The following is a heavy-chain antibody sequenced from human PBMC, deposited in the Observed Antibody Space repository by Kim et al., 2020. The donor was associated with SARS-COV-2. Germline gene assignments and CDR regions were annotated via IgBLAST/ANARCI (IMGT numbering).Heavy chain of an antibody. Sequence: GGSLRLSCAASGFTVSSNYMSWVRQAPGKGLEWVSVIYSGGSTYYADSVKGRFTISRDNSKNTLYLQMNSLRAEDTAVYYCARDAASYCSSTSCYYYYYGMDVWGQGTTVTVSS. CDR3: ARDAASYCSSTSCYYYYYGMDV. V-gene: IGHV3-53*01. D-gene: IGHD2-2*01. CDR1: GFTVSSNY. CDR2: IYSGGST. J-gene: IGHJ6*02.